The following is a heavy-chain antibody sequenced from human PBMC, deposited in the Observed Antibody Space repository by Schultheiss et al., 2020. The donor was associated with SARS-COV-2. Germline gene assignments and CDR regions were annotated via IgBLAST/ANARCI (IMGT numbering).Heavy chain of an antibody. CDR2: INHSGST. D-gene: IGHD6-13*01. J-gene: IGHJ5*02. Sequence: SETLSLTCTVSGGSISTGGYYWSWIRQHPGKGLEWIGEINHSGSTNYNPSLKSRVTISVDTSKNQFSLKLSSVTAADTAVYYCARAIAAAGIWFDPWGQGTLVTVSS. V-gene: IGHV4-34*01. CDR3: ARAIAAAGIWFDP. CDR1: GGSISTGGYY.